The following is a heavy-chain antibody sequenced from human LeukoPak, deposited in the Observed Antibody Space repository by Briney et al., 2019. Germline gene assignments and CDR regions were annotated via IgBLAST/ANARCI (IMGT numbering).Heavy chain of an antibody. CDR1: GYTFTSSD. J-gene: IGHJ4*02. D-gene: IGHD6-19*01. CDR3: ARGDSSGWYDY. V-gene: IGHV1-8*01. CDR2: MNPNSGNT. Sequence: ASVKVSCKASGYTFTSSDINWVRQATGQGLEWMGWMNPNSGNTGYAQKFQGRVTMTTETSTSTAYMELRSLRSDDTAVYYCARGDSSGWYDYWGQGTLVTVSS.